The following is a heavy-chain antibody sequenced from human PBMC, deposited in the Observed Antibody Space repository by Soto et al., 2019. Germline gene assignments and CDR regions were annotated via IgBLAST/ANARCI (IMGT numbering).Heavy chain of an antibody. CDR3: AREFWSGGNCYTYYFDP. J-gene: IGHJ5*02. V-gene: IGHV3-74*01. Sequence: GGSLRLSCAASGLTFNRYWMHWVRHAPGTGLVWVSHINTDGSNTNYADSVKGRFTISRDNAKSTLFLQMNSLRDEDTAVYYCAREFWSGGNCYTYYFDPWGQGIPVTVSS. D-gene: IGHD2-15*01. CDR2: INTDGSNT. CDR1: GLTFNRYW.